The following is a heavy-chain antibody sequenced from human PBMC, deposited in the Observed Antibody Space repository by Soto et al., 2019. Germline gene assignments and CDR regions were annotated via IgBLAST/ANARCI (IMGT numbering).Heavy chain of an antibody. D-gene: IGHD3-3*01. J-gene: IGHJ6*02. V-gene: IGHV4-38-2*02. CDR2: MYHSGST. Sequence: ETLSLTCAVSGYSISSGYYWGWIRQPPGKGLEWIGSMYHSGSTYYNPSLKSRVTISEDTSKNQFSLILSSVTAADTAVYYCAREGLRFLEWLPAGSGMDVWGQGTTVTVSS. CDR1: GYSISSGYY. CDR3: AREGLRFLEWLPAGSGMDV.